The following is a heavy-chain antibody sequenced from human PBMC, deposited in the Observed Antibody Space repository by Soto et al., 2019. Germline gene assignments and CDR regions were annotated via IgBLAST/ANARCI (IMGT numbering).Heavy chain of an antibody. J-gene: IGHJ4*02. CDR2: IYYSGSA. V-gene: IGHV4-39*01. D-gene: IGHD6-19*01. CDR3: ARRSPVAGFTDF. CDR1: GGSISSGTYF. Sequence: SETLSLTCTVSGGSISSGTYFWGWIRQPPGKGLEWIGSIYYSGSAYYNPSLKSRVTISVDTSNNQFSLKLSSVTAADTALYYCARRSPVAGFTDFWGQGTLVTVST.